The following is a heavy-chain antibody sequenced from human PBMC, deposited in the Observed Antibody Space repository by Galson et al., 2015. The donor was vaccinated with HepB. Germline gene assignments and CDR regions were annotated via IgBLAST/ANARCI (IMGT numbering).Heavy chain of an antibody. J-gene: IGHJ3*01. D-gene: IGHD6-13*01. Sequence: SLRLSCAASGFIFGDYAMHWVRQAPGKGLEWVSGISWNSGSICYADSVKGRFTISRDNAKNPLYLQMNRLRAEDTALYYCAKDRFGSSSRFFKGGAELGTWGQGTLGTASP. CDR2: ISWNSGSI. CDR1: GFIFGDYA. V-gene: IGHV3-9*01. CDR3: AKDRFGSSSRFFKGGAELGT.